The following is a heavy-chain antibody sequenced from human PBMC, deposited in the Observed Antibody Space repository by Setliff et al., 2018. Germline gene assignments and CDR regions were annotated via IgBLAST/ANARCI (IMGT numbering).Heavy chain of an antibody. CDR2: IYTSGST. D-gene: IGHD6-13*01. Sequence: PAGTLSLTCAASGCSISSYYWSWIRQPAGKGLEWIGRIYTSGSTNYNPSLKSRVTMSVDTSKNQFSLKLSSVTAADTAVYYCARGGGSSWYGFDYWGQGTLVTVSS. CDR1: GCSISSYY. J-gene: IGHJ4*02. CDR3: ARGGGSSWYGFDY. V-gene: IGHV4-4*07.